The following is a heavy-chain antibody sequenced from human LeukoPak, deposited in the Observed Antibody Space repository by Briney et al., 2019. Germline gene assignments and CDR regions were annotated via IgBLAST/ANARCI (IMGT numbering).Heavy chain of an antibody. CDR2: TVGSRPDT. CDR3: TKAPLMSCTGAFCYPFDS. Sequence: GGSLRLSCAASGFTFDDYAMSWVRQTPGKGLEWVSATVGSRPDTYHADSVKGRFTVSRDNSRNTLYLQMNNLRIEDSAVHYCTKAPLMSCTGAFCYPFDSWGQGVLVTVSS. V-gene: IGHV3-23*01. D-gene: IGHD2-8*02. CDR1: GFTFDDYA. J-gene: IGHJ4*02.